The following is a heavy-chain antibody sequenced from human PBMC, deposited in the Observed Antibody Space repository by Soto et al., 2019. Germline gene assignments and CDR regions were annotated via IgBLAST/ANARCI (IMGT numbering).Heavy chain of an antibody. Sequence: EVKLVESGGGLVQPGGSLKLSCAASGFIFSGSAMHWVRQASGKGLEWVGRIRTRPNNFATQYGESLKGRFTISRDDSKNTTYLEMKSLKSEDTAVYYYTSPLGNGDYTETSRSVDVWGKGTTVTVSS. V-gene: IGHV3-73*01. D-gene: IGHD4-17*01. CDR1: GFIFSGSA. J-gene: IGHJ6*04. CDR3: TSPLGNGDYTETSRSVDV. CDR2: IRTRPNNFAT.